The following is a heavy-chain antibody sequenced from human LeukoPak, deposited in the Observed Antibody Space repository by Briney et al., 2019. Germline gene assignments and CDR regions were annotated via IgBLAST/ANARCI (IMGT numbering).Heavy chain of an antibody. Sequence: PSETLSLTCGVYGDSFSGFYWTWVRQAPGKGLEWIGEISYSGTPRYNPSLNSRITITLDTSKEQISVNLSPVTAADTAVYYCVRGNVKHYHSVADEYYYYMDVWGKGTAVIVTS. D-gene: IGHD2/OR15-2a*01. V-gene: IGHV4-34*01. CDR1: GDSFSGFY. CDR2: ISYSGTP. J-gene: IGHJ6*03. CDR3: VRGNVKHYHSVADEYYYYMDV.